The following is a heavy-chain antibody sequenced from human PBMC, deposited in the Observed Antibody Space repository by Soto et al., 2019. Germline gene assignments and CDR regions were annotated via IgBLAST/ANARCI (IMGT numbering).Heavy chain of an antibody. CDR2: ISYDGSNK. V-gene: IGHV3-30-3*01. D-gene: IGHD6-19*01. CDR3: ARESEQWLNHRAEYFQH. Sequence: QVQLVESGGGVVQPGRSLRLSCAASGFTFSSYAMHWVRQAPGKGLEWVAVISYDGSNKYYADSVKGRFTISRDNSKNXLYVQMNSLRAEDTAVYYCARESEQWLNHRAEYFQHWGQGTLVTVSS. J-gene: IGHJ1*01. CDR1: GFTFSSYA.